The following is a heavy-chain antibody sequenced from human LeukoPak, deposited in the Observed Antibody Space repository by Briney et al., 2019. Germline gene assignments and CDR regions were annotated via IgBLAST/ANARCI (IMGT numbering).Heavy chain of an antibody. CDR2: IYYSGST. D-gene: IGHD3-22*01. V-gene: IGHV4-59*12. CDR1: GGSISSYY. J-gene: IGHJ4*02. CDR3: ASHYYDSSGYADY. Sequence: SETLSLTCTVSGGSISSYYWSWIRQPPGKGLEWIGYIYYSGSTNYNPSLKSRVTISVDTSKNQFFLKLCSVTAADTAVYYCASHYYDSSGYADYWGQGTLVTVSS.